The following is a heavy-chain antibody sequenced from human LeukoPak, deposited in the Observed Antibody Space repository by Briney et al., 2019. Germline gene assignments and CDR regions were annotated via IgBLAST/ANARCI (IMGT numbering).Heavy chain of an antibody. CDR2: ISPNSGGT. Sequence: ASVKVSCKASGYTFTGYYMHWVRQAPGQGLEWMGWISPNSGGTNYAQKFQGRVTMTRDTSISTAYMELSRLRSDDTAVYYCARSYDSSGYYFNWGQGTLVTVSS. CDR1: GYTFTGYY. D-gene: IGHD3-22*01. CDR3: ARSYDSSGYYFN. V-gene: IGHV1-2*02. J-gene: IGHJ4*02.